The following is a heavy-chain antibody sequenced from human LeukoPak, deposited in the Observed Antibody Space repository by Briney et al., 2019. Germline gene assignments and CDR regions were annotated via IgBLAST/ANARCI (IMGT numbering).Heavy chain of an antibody. CDR3: ARGSPVDYFDY. Sequence: SETLSLTCTVSGGSISSYYWSWIRQPPGKGLEWIGYIYYSGSTNYNPSLKSRVTISVDTSKNQFSLKLSSVTAADTAVYYCARGSPVDYFDYWGQGTLVTVSS. CDR2: IYYSGST. V-gene: IGHV4-59*01. J-gene: IGHJ4*02. CDR1: GGSISSYY.